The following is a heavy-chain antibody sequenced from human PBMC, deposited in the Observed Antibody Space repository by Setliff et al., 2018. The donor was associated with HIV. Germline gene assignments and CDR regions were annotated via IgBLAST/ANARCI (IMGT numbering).Heavy chain of an antibody. V-gene: IGHV4-34*01. CDR3: FLFYDDRSGFYRD. CDR2: MNHRGVI. CDR1: GGSFSGYY. J-gene: IGHJ4*02. D-gene: IGHD3-22*01. Sequence: PSETLSLTCTVYGGSFSGYYWTWIRQPPGKGLEFIGEMNHRGVIKYLSSLKSRVTMAVDTSKKQFSLKLKSVTAADTAVYYCFLFYDDRSGFYRDWGQGTPVTVSS.